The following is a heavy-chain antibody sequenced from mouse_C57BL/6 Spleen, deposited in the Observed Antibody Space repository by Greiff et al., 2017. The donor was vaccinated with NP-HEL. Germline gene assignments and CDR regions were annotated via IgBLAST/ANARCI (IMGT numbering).Heavy chain of an antibody. CDR3: ARNDYDEWFAY. V-gene: IGHV1-61*01. CDR1: GYTFTSYW. CDR2: IYPSDSET. D-gene: IGHD2-4*01. J-gene: IGHJ3*01. Sequence: VQLQQPGAELVRPGSSVKLSCKASGYTFTSYWMDWVKQRPGQGLEWIGNIYPSDSETHYNPKFKDKATLTVDKSSSTAYMQLSSLTSEDSAVYYCARNDYDEWFAYWGQGTLVTVSA.